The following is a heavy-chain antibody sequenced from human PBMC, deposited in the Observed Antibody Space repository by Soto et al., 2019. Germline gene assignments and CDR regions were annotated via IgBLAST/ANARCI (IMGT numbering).Heavy chain of an antibody. V-gene: IGHV3-20*04. CDR3: ARGLNYDVLTGLDF. D-gene: IGHD3-9*01. J-gene: IGHJ4*02. CDR2: INWNGGGT. Sequence: EVQLVESGGGVVRPGGSQRLSCAASGFTFDDYGMSWVRQAPGKGLEWVSGINWNGGGTAYADSVKGRFTISRDSAKDSLFLQMNSLRAEDTAFYYCARGLNYDVLTGLDFWGQGTLVTVSS. CDR1: GFTFDDYG.